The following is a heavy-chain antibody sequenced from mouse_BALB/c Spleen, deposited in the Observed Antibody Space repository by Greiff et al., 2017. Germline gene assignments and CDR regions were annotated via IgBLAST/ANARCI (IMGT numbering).Heavy chain of an antibody. Sequence: EVMLVESGGGLVQPKGSLKLSCAASGFTFNTYAMNWVRQAPGKGLEWVARIRSKSNNYATYYADSVKDRFTISRDDSQSMLYLQMNNLKTEDTAMYYCVRQDSSGYVPWFAYWGQGTLVTVSA. CDR2: IRSKSNNYAT. J-gene: IGHJ3*01. CDR3: VRQDSSGYVPWFAY. CDR1: GFTFNTYA. D-gene: IGHD3-2*01. V-gene: IGHV10-1*02.